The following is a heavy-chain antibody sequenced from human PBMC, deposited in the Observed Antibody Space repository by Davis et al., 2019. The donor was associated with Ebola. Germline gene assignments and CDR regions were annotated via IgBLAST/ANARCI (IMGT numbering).Heavy chain of an antibody. Sequence: SETLSPTCTVSGGSISSYYWSWIRQPPGKGLEWIGYIYYSWSTNYNPSLKSPVTISVDTSKNQFSLKLSSVTAADTAVYYCAREPIFGSGWYPHYYGMDVWGQGTTVTVSS. J-gene: IGHJ6*02. CDR1: GGSISSYY. D-gene: IGHD6-19*01. CDR3: AREPIFGSGWYPHYYGMDV. V-gene: IGHV4-59*01. CDR2: IYYSWST.